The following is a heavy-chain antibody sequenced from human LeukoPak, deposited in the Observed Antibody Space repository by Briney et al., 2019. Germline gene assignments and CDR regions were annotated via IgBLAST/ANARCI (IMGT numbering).Heavy chain of an antibody. CDR3: ARGIAAAGSFDY. Sequence: GSLRLSCAASGFTFSSYGMHWIRQPPGKGLEWIGYIYYSGSTNYNPSLKSRVTISVDTSKNQFSLKLSSVTAADTAVYYCARGIAAAGSFDYWGQGTLVTVSS. J-gene: IGHJ4*02. CDR1: GFTFSSYG. D-gene: IGHD6-13*01. V-gene: IGHV4-59*01. CDR2: IYYSGST.